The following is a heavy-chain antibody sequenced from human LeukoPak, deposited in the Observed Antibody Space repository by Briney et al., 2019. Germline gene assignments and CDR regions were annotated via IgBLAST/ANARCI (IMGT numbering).Heavy chain of an antibody. CDR2: IHYGGRI. D-gene: IGHD3-22*01. CDR1: GGSMNGHF. V-gene: IGHV4-59*11. J-gene: IGHJ3*02. CDR3: ARLLDNDGSGDPDTFDM. Sequence: SETPSLTCTVSGGSMNGHFWTWIRQPPGKGLEWIAFIHYGGRIRYNPSLQSRATISLDRSESRFSLKLTSVTAADSAVYYCARLLDNDGSGDPDTFDMWGQGTVVVVSS.